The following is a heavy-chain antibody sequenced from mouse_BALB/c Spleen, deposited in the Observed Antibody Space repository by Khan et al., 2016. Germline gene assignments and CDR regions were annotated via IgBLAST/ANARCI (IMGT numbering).Heavy chain of an antibody. V-gene: IGHV2-5*01. CDR3: SKTDYGSSYFDY. Sequence: QVQLKQSGPGLVQPSQSLSITCTVSGFSLTSYGVHWVRQSPGKGLEWLGVIWRGGSTDYNAALMSRLSITKDNSKSQAFFKMNSLQAYDTAIHYCSKTDYGSSYFDYWGQGTTLTVSS. CDR2: IWRGGST. CDR1: GFSLTSYG. D-gene: IGHD1-1*01. J-gene: IGHJ2*01.